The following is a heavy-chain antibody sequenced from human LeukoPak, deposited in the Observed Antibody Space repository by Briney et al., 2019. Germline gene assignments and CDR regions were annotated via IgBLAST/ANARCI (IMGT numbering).Heavy chain of an antibody. V-gene: IGHV1-18*01. J-gene: IGHJ1*01. CDR2: ISAYNGYT. CDR3: ARDKAVTTELTQYFQH. CDR1: GYTFTNYG. D-gene: IGHD4-11*01. Sequence: ASVKVSCKASGYTFTNYGISWVRQAPGQGLEWMGWISAYNGYTNYAQKFQFRVTMTTDTSTSTAYMELRSLTSDDTAVYYCARDKAVTTELTQYFQHWGQGTLVTVSS.